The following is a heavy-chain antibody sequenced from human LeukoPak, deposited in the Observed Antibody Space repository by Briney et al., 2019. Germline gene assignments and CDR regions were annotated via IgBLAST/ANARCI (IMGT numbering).Heavy chain of an antibody. V-gene: IGHV4-34*01. D-gene: IGHD3-3*01. CDR1: GGSFSGYY. Sequence: KASETLSLTCAVYGGSFSGYYWSWIRQPPGKGLEWIGEINHSGSTNYNPSLKSRVTISVDTSKNQFSLKLSSVTAADTAVYYCARGRDEQYYDFWSGYNYFDYWGQGTLVTVSS. CDR2: INHSGST. J-gene: IGHJ4*02. CDR3: ARGRDEQYYDFWSGYNYFDY.